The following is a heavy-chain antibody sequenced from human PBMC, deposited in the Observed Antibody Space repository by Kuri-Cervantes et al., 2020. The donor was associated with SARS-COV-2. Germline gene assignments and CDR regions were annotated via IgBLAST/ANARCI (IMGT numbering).Heavy chain of an antibody. CDR2: FDPEDGET. V-gene: IGHV1-24*01. Sequence: ASVKVSCKVSGYTLTELSMHWVRQAPGKGLEWMGGFDPEDGETIYAQKFQGRVTMTEDTSTDTAYMELSSLRSEDTAVYYCARDKGGYSSSWLDYWGQGTLVTVSS. CDR1: GYTLTELS. J-gene: IGHJ4*02. D-gene: IGHD6-6*01. CDR3: ARDKGGYSSSWLDY.